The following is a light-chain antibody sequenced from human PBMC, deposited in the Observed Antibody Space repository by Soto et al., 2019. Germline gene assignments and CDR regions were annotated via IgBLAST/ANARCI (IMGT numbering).Light chain of an antibody. Sequence: EIVLTQSPGTLSLSPGESATLSCRASQSVTNNYLAWYQQKPGQAPRLLIADASRRATGITDRFSGSGSGTEFSLTASRLEPEDCAVYYCQQSARSPLTFGQGTKVEMK. CDR3: QQSARSPLT. CDR2: DAS. V-gene: IGKV3-20*01. CDR1: QSVTNNY. J-gene: IGKJ1*01.